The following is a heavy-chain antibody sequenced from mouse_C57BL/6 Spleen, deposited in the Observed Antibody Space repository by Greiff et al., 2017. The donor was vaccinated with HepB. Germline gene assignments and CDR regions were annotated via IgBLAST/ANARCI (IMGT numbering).Heavy chain of an antibody. J-gene: IGHJ4*01. V-gene: IGHV5-17*01. CDR1: GFTFSDYG. CDR3: ARKYYYGSQAMDY. D-gene: IGHD1-1*01. Sequence: EVKLMESGGGLVKPGGSLKLSCAASGFTFSDYGMHWVRQAPEKGLEWVAYISSGSSTIYYADTVKGRFTISRDNAKNTLFLQMTSLRSEDTAMYYCARKYYYGSQAMDYWGQGTSVTVAS. CDR2: ISSGSSTI.